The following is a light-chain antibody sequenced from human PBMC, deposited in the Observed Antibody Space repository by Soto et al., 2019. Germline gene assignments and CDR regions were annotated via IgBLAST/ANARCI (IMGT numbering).Light chain of an antibody. CDR3: QTWGSGIRVV. V-gene: IGLV4-69*01. J-gene: IGLJ2*01. CDR1: SGHSSYA. Sequence: VLTQSPSASASLGASVKLTCTLSSGHSSYAIAWHQQQPEKGPRYLMKLNSDGSHSKGDGIPDRFSGSSSGAERYLTISSLQSEDEADYYCQTWGSGIRVVFGGGTMLTVL. CDR2: LNSDGSH.